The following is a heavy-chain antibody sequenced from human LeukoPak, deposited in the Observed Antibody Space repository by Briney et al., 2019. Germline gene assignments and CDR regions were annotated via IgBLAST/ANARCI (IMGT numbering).Heavy chain of an antibody. V-gene: IGHV4-34*01. CDR3: ARGGYTYGSIRYYFYMDV. D-gene: IGHD5-18*01. Sequence: SETLSLTCVVYGGSFSGYYWSWIRQPPGKGLEWIAEINHSGSTNYNPSLKSRVTISVDTSKNQFSLKLNSVTAADTAVYYCARGGYTYGSIRYYFYMDVWGKGTTVTVSS. CDR1: GGSFSGYY. J-gene: IGHJ6*03. CDR2: INHSGST.